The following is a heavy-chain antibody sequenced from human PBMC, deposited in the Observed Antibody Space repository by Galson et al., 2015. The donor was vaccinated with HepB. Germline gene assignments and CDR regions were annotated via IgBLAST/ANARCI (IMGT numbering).Heavy chain of an antibody. CDR3: ARAENCGGGECWLVDS. J-gene: IGHJ5*01. Sequence: SLRLSCAASGFTFRTYTFHWFRQAPGKGLEWVALISSDGSKNNYADSARGRFTISRVNSWNTVYLQMSSLRPEDTAVYYCARAENCGGGECWLVDSWGLGTLVTVSS. D-gene: IGHD2-21*01. V-gene: IGHV3-30*04. CDR2: ISSDGSKN. CDR1: GFTFRTYT.